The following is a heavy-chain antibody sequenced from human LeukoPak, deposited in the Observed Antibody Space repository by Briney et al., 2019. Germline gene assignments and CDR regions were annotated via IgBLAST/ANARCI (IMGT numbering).Heavy chain of an antibody. Sequence: SVKVSCKASGGTFSSYAISWMRQAPGQGLEWMGRIIPIFGTANYAQRFQGRVTITTDESTSTAYMELSSLRSEGTAVYYCARDSEYYYMDVWGKGTTVTVSS. V-gene: IGHV1-69*05. CDR3: ARDSEYYYMDV. CDR2: IIPIFGTA. CDR1: GGTFSSYA. J-gene: IGHJ6*03.